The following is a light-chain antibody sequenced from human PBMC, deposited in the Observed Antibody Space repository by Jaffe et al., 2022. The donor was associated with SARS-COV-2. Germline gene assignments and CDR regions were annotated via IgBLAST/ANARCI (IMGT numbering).Light chain of an antibody. V-gene: IGKV3-20*01. CDR2: GAS. J-gene: IGKJ2*01. CDR3: QQYGRSPYT. Sequence: EIVLTQSPGTLSLSPGESATLSCRASQSIVSNYLAWYQQKPGQAPRLLLYGASSRATGIPDRFSGSGSGTDFTLTITRLEPEDFAMYYCQQYGRSPYTFGQGTKVEIK. CDR1: QSIVSNY.